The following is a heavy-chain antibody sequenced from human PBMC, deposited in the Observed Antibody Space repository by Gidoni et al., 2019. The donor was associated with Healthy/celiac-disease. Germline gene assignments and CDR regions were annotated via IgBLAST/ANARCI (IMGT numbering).Heavy chain of an antibody. J-gene: IGHJ4*02. V-gene: IGHV3-11*01. D-gene: IGHD3-3*01. CDR1: DYY. CDR2: ISSSGSTI. Sequence: DYYMSWIRQAPGKGLEWVSYISSSGSTIYYADSVKGRFTISRDNAKNSLYLQMNSLRAEDTAVYYCARDRGHYDFWSGYRDWGQGTLVTVSS. CDR3: ARDRGHYDFWSGYRD.